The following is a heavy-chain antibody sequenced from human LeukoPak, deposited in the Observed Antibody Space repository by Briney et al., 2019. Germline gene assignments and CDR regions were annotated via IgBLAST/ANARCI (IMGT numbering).Heavy chain of an antibody. CDR3: ARQDYYDSSFDY. J-gene: IGHJ4*02. CDR2: INAGNGNT. D-gene: IGHD3-22*01. Sequence: ASVKVSCKASGYTFTSYAMHWVRQAPGQRLKWMGWINAGNGNTKYSQKFQGRVTITRDTSASTAYMELSSLRSEDTAVYYCARQDYYDSSFDYWGQGTLVTVSS. V-gene: IGHV1-3*01. CDR1: GYTFTSYA.